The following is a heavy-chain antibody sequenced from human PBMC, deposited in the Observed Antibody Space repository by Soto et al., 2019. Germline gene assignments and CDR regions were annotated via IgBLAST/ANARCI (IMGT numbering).Heavy chain of an antibody. V-gene: IGHV3-23*01. CDR3: TKGSSSSRHYYFDH. J-gene: IGHJ4*02. Sequence: EVQLLESGGGLVQPGGSLRLSCAASGFTFNNFAMGLVRQAPGRGLEWVSAITGSGGDTYYADSVKGRFTISRDNSKNTLYVQMSSLSAEDTALYYCTKGSSSSRHYYFDHWGQGTLVTVSS. CDR1: GFTFNNFA. D-gene: IGHD3-10*01. CDR2: ITGSGGDT.